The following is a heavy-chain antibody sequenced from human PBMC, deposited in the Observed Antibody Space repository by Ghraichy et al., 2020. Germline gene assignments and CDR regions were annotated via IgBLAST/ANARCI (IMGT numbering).Heavy chain of an antibody. CDR1: GFTFSSYA. D-gene: IGHD3-10*01. CDR2: ISGSGGST. CDR3: AKDHGSGSYYAPFDY. Sequence: GGSLRLSCAASGFTFSSYAMSWVRQAPGKGLEWVSAISGSGGSTYYADSVKGRFTISRDNSKNTLYLQMNSLRAEDTAVYYCAKDHGSGSYYAPFDYWGQGTLVTVSS. J-gene: IGHJ4*02. V-gene: IGHV3-23*01.